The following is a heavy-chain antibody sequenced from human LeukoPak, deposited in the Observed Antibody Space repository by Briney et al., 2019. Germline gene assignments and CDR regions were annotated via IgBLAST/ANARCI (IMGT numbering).Heavy chain of an antibody. CDR2: IYYSGST. J-gene: IGHJ5*02. D-gene: IGHD6-6*01. CDR3: AREIAARPGYNWFDP. V-gene: IGHV4-59*01. CDR1: GGSISSYY. Sequence: SETLSLTCTVSGGSISSYYWSWIRQPPGKGLEWIGYIYYSGSTNYNPSLKSRVTISVDTSKNQFSLKLSSVTAADTAVYYCAREIAARPGYNWFDPWGQGTLDTVSS.